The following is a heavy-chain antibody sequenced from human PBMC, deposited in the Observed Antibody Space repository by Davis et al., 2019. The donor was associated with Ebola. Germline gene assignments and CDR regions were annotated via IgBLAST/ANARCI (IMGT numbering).Heavy chain of an antibody. CDR2: ISGYNGNT. V-gene: IGHV1-18*01. Sequence: AASVKVSCKASGYTFTSYDINWVRQATGQGLEWMGWISGYNGNTNYAQKLQGRATMTTDTSTSTAYMELRSLRSDDTAVYYCARDSFILTGYHRGYLDYWGQGTLVTVSS. CDR1: GYTFTSYD. CDR3: ARDSFILTGYHRGYLDY. D-gene: IGHD3-9*01. J-gene: IGHJ4*02.